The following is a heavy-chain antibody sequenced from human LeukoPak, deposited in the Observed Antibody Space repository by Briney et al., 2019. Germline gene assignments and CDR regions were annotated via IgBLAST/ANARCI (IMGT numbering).Heavy chain of an antibody. Sequence: PGESLKISCKGSGYSFISYWIGWVRQMPGKGLEWMGIIYPGDSDTRYSPSFQGQVTISADKSISTAYLQWSSLKASDTAMYYCARRTRYCSRTSCFFFDYWGQGTLVTVSS. D-gene: IGHD2-2*01. CDR1: GYSFISYW. V-gene: IGHV5-51*01. CDR3: ARRTRYCSRTSCFFFDY. J-gene: IGHJ4*02. CDR2: IYPGDSDT.